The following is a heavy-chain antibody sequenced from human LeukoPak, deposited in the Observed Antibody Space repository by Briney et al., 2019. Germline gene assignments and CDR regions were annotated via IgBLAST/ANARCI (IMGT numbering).Heavy chain of an antibody. V-gene: IGHV3-48*04. D-gene: IGHD1-26*01. CDR1: GFTFSTYS. CDR3: ARDLIVGTTYFDY. J-gene: IGHJ4*02. CDR2: ISSSSSTI. Sequence: GGSLRLSCAASGFTFSTYSMNWVRQAPGKGLEWVSYISSSSSTIYYADSVKGRFTISRDNAKNSLFLQMNSLRAEDTAVYYCARDLIVGTTYFDYWGQGTLVTVSS.